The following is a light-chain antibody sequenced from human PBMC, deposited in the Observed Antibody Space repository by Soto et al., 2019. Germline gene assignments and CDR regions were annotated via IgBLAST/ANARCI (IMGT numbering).Light chain of an antibody. J-gene: IGLJ2*01. CDR2: DND. Sequence: QSVLTQPPSVSAAPGQKVTISCSGSSSNIGNNYVSWYRQFPGTAPKLLIYDNDKRPSGIPDRFSGSKSDTSATLGITGLQTGDEADYYCGAWDSSLSGGVFGGGTKLTV. CDR1: SSNIGNNY. CDR3: GAWDSSLSGGV. V-gene: IGLV1-51*01.